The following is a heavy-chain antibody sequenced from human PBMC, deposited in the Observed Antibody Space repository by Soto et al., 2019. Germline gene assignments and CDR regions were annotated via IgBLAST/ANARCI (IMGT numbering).Heavy chain of an antibody. Sequence: EVQLLESGGGLVQPGGSLRLSCAASGFTFSSYAMSWVRQAPGKGLEWVSAISGSGGSTYYADSVKGRFTISRDNSKNTQYLQTNSLRAEDRAVYYCAKNCPAGGRFDSWGQGTLVTVSS. CDR1: GFTFSSYA. D-gene: IGHD3-16*01. J-gene: IGHJ4*02. CDR3: AKNCPAGGRFDS. CDR2: ISGSGGST. V-gene: IGHV3-23*01.